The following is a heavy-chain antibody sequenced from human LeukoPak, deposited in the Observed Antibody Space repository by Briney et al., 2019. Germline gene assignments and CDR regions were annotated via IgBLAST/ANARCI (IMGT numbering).Heavy chain of an antibody. CDR3: ARDRSSGYYTHDY. D-gene: IGHD3-22*01. CDR1: GYTFRGHY. J-gene: IGHJ4*02. CDR2: TSSNSGGT. Sequence: ASVKVSCKASGYTFRGHYIHRLRQAPGQRREWLRLTSSNSGGTNFAQKFQGRVNMTRDTSISTAYMELSGLRSDDAAVYYCARDRSSGYYTHDYWGQGSLVTVSS. V-gene: IGHV1-2*02.